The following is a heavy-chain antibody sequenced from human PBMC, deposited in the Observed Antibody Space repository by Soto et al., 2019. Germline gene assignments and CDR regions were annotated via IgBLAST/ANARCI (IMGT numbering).Heavy chain of an antibody. CDR1: GGTFSSYT. CDR2: IIPILGIA. J-gene: IGHJ4*02. Sequence: QVQLVQSGAEVKKPGSSVKVSCKASGGTFSSYTISWVRQAPGQGLEWMGRIIPILGIANHAQKFQGRVTITADKSTSTAYMELSRLRSEDTAVYYCARDAPHYYDSSGYPYWGQGTLVTVSS. V-gene: IGHV1-69*08. CDR3: ARDAPHYYDSSGYPY. D-gene: IGHD3-22*01.